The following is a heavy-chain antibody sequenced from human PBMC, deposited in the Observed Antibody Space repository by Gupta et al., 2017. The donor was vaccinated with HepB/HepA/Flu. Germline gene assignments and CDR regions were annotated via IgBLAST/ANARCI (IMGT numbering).Heavy chain of an antibody. CDR3: ARGGFDYLDYYYGMDL. V-gene: IGHV3-48*03. CDR1: GVTFSSSE. Sequence: EMLLVESGGGLVHLGGSLRLACAASGVTFSSSEMNWARRAPGKGLEWISYIRNSGSTTYYADSVEGRFTISRDNARGSLSLQMDSLIAEDTAVYYCARGGFDYLDYYYGMDLWGQGTTVTVSS. D-gene: IGHD5-12*01. J-gene: IGHJ6*02. CDR2: IRNSGSTT.